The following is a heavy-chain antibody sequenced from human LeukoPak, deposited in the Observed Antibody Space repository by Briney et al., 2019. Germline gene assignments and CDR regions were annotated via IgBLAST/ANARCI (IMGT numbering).Heavy chain of an antibody. CDR3: ARAYCSSTSCHAFDI. CDR1: GFTFTSYA. V-gene: IGHV3-30-3*01. D-gene: IGHD2-2*01. Sequence: GGSLRLSCAASGFTFTSYAMHWVRQAPGKGLEWVSVISYDSSNKYYADPVKARFTISRDNSKNTLYLQMNSLRAEDTAVYNCARAYCSSTSCHAFDIWGQGTMVTVSS. J-gene: IGHJ3*02. CDR2: ISYDSSNK.